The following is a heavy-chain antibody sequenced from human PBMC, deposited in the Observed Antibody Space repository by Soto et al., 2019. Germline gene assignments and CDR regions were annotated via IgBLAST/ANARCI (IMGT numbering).Heavy chain of an antibody. J-gene: IGHJ6*02. Sequence: QVQLVQSGAEVKKPGASVKVSCKAPGYTFTCYGISWVRQAPGQGLEWMGWISAYNGNTNYTQKLQGRVTMTTDTSTSTAYMELRSPRADDTAVYYCARDDFSRSGSYDYGYGMAVRGQGTTVTVSS. CDR1: GYTFTCYG. D-gene: IGHD1-26*01. V-gene: IGHV1-18*01. CDR2: ISAYNGNT. CDR3: ARDDFSRSGSYDYGYGMAV.